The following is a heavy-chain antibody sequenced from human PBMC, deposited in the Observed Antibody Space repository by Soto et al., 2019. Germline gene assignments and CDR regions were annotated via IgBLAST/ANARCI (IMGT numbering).Heavy chain of an antibody. CDR1: GGTFSNYA. CDR2: IVPVLHKT. D-gene: IGHD4-17*01. V-gene: IGHV1-69*11. CDR3: ARTTDYGDDF. Sequence: QVQLVQSGAEVKKPGSSVKVSCKASGGTFSNYAIRWVRQAPGHGLEWMGGIVPVLHKTNYAQKFQDRVTITADESTSTAYMELSSLRSEDTAFYYCARTTDYGDDFWCQGTLVTVSS. J-gene: IGHJ4*02.